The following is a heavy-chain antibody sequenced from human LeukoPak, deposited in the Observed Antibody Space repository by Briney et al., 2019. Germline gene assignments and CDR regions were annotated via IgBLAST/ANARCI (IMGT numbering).Heavy chain of an antibody. CDR3: AAQYSSSWYLEFDY. J-gene: IGHJ4*02. CDR1: GGSFSGYY. V-gene: IGHV4-34*01. CDR2: INHSGST. D-gene: IGHD6-13*01. Sequence: SETLSLTCAVYGGSFSGYYWSWIRQPPGKGLEWIGEINHSGSTNYNPSLKSRVTISVDTSKNQFSLKLSSVTAADTAVYYCAAQYSSSWYLEFDYWGQGTLVTVSS.